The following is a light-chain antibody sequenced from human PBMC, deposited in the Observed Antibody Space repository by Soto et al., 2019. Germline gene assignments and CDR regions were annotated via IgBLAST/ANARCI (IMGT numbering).Light chain of an antibody. CDR2: LSSDGSH. J-gene: IGLJ2*01. Sequence: QAVLTQSPSASASLGASVKLTCTLSSGHSSYAIAWHQQQPEKGPRYLMKLSSDGSHSKGDGIPDRFSGSSSGAERYLTISSLQSEDEADYYCQTWDTGARVVFGGGTKLTAL. V-gene: IGLV4-69*01. CDR3: QTWDTGARVV. CDR1: SGHSSYA.